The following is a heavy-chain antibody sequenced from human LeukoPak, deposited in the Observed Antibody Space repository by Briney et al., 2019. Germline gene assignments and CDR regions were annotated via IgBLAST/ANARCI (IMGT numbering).Heavy chain of an antibody. CDR1: GGSISSSSYY. D-gene: IGHD6-19*01. CDR2: IYYSGST. V-gene: IGHV4-39*01. CDR3: ARAGYSSGWYRERYYYYMDV. J-gene: IGHJ6*03. Sequence: SETLSLTCTVSGGSISSSSYYWGWIRQPPGKGLEWIGSIYYSGSTYYNPSLKSRVTISVDTSKNQFSLKLSSVTAADTAAYYCARAGYSSGWYRERYYYYMDVWGKGTTVTISS.